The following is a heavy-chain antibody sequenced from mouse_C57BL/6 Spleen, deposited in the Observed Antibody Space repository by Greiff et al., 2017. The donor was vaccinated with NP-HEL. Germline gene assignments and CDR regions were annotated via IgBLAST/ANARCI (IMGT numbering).Heavy chain of an antibody. J-gene: IGHJ4*01. CDR3: ARSTGDGYYLDY. CDR2: IYPGSGNT. V-gene: IGHV1-66*01. CDR1: GYSFTSYY. Sequence: QVQLKESGPELVKPGASVKISCKASGYSFTSYYIHWVKQRPGQGLEWIGWIYPGSGNTKYNEKFKGKATLTADTSSSTAYMQLSSLTSEDSAVYYCARSTGDGYYLDYWGQGTSVTVSS. D-gene: IGHD2-3*01.